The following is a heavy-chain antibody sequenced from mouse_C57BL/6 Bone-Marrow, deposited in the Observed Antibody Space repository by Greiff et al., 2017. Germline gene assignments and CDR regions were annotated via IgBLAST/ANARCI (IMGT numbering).Heavy chain of an antibody. CDR1: GYTFTSYW. V-gene: IGHV1-52*01. J-gene: IGHJ1*03. CDR3: ATLGGYYLYWYFDV. Sequence: QVQLQQPGAELVRPGSSVKLSCKASGYTFTSYWMHWVKQRPIQGLEWIGNIDPSDSETHYNQKFKDKATLPVDKSSSTAYMQLSSLTSEDSAVYYCATLGGYYLYWYFDVWGTGTTVTVSS. CDR2: IDPSDSET. D-gene: IGHD2-3*01.